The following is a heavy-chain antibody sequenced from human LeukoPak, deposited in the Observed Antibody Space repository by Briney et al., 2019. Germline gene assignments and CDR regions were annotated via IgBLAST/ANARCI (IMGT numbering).Heavy chain of an antibody. CDR1: GYTFTGYF. D-gene: IGHD2-21*01. CDR2: INPNSGGP. Sequence: VKVSCKASGYTFTGYFMHWVRQAPGQGLEWMGWINPNSGGPKYALKFQGRVTMTRDTSISTAYMELSSLRSDDTAEYYCARGRATASGDRVEATIIGGYWGQGTLVTVSS. J-gene: IGHJ4*02. CDR3: ARGRATASGDRVEATIIGGY. V-gene: IGHV1-2*02.